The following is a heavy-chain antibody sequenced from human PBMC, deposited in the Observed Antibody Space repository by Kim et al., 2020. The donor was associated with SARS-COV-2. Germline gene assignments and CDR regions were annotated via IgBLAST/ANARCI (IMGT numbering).Heavy chain of an antibody. J-gene: IGHJ2*01. CDR2: MSGSCGST. D-gene: IGHD6-19*01. CDR3: AKGSDSAVAGNFNPTHNWYFDL. Sequence: GGSLRLSCAASGFTFSSYAKSWVRQAQGKGLEWVSAMSGSCGSTYYADSVKGRFTISRDNTKNTLYLQMNSLRAEDTAVDYCAKGSDSAVAGNFNPTHNWYFDLWGRGTLVTVSS. CDR1: GFTFSSYA. V-gene: IGHV3-23*01.